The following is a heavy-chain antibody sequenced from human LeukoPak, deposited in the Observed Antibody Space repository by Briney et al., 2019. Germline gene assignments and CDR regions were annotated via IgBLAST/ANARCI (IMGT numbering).Heavy chain of an antibody. J-gene: IGHJ5*02. CDR1: GSSFTNYW. CDR3: ARKAFRSGYYH. Sequence: GESPKTFCNGSGSSFTNYWIGLGPPMPGKGLELVGIIYPGNSDTRYSPSFQGQVTTSSDKSISTAYLRQISMKTADTVMYYYARKAFRSGYYHWGQGTLGTVSS. D-gene: IGHD3-22*01. CDR2: IYPGNSDT. V-gene: IGHV5-51*01.